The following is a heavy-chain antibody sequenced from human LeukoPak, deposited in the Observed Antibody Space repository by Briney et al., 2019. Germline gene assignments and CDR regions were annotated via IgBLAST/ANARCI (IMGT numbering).Heavy chain of an antibody. J-gene: IGHJ6*02. CDR3: ARGPLRYFDWFPGGMDV. V-gene: IGHV4-34*01. CDR1: GFTFSDYY. D-gene: IGHD3-9*01. Sequence: GSLRLSCAASGFTFSDYYMSWIRQPPGKGLEWIGEINHSGSTNYNPSLKSRVTISVDTSKNQFSLKLSSVTAADTAVYYCARGPLRYFDWFPGGMDVWGQGTTVTVSS. CDR2: INHSGST.